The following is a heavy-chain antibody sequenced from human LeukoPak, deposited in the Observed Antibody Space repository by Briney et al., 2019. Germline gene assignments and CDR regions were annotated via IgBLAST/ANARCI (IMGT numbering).Heavy chain of an antibody. D-gene: IGHD4-17*01. CDR1: GGSISSYY. Sequence: SETLSLTCTVSGGSISSYYWGWIRQPPGKGLEWIGSIYHSGSTYYNPSLKSRVTISVDTSKNQFSLKLSSVTAADTAVYYCARHPATVSKGWFDPWGQGTLVTVSS. CDR3: ARHPATVSKGWFDP. J-gene: IGHJ5*02. V-gene: IGHV4-38-2*02. CDR2: IYHSGST.